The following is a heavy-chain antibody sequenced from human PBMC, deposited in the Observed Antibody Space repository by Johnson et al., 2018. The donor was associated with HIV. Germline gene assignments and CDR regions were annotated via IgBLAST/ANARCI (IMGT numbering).Heavy chain of an antibody. CDR3: ARDPSTQHSRLTGNFGAFDI. CDR2: RNWNAGST. D-gene: IGHD7-27*01. Sequence: VQLVESGGGVVRPGGSLRLSCEGSGFRFDDYGMSWVRQGPGEGLEWVSGRNWNAGSTGYADSVKGRFSISRDSVKNSLYLEMNGLRVEDTALYYCARDPSTQHSRLTGNFGAFDIWGQGTMVIVSS. V-gene: IGHV3-20*04. CDR1: GFRFDDYG. J-gene: IGHJ3*02.